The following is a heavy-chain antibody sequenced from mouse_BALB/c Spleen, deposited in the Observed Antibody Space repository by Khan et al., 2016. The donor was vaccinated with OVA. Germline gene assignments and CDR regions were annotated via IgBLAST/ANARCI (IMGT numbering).Heavy chain of an antibody. V-gene: IGHV1-77*01. D-gene: IGHD1-1*01. Sequence: QVQLQQSGPELVKPGASVKMSCKASGYSFTDYIISWVKRRTGQGLQWIGEIYPGSGSIYSNEKFTGQATLTADKSSNTAYMQLSSLTSEDSAVYFCARRDYGSSYPGVVYWGQGTLVTVSA. J-gene: IGHJ3*01. CDR3: ARRDYGSSYPGVVY. CDR1: GYSFTDYI. CDR2: IYPGSGSI.